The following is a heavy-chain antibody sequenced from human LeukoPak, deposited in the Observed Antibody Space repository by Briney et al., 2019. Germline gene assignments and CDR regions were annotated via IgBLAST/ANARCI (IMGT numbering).Heavy chain of an antibody. D-gene: IGHD3-22*01. CDR2: FDPEDGET. CDR3: VTGYDSSGYDYSLFDY. CDR1: GNTLTELS. V-gene: IGHV1-24*01. Sequence: GASVKVSCKVSGNTLTELSMHWVRQAPGKGLEWMGGFDPEDGETIYAQKFQGRVTMTEDTSTDAAYMELSSLRSEDTAVYYCVTGYDSSGYDYSLFDYWGQGTLVAVSS. J-gene: IGHJ4*02.